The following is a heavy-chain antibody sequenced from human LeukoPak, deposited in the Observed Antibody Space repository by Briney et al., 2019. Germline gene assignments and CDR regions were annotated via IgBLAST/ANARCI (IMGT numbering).Heavy chain of an antibody. D-gene: IGHD3-22*01. CDR3: AKDLRYYDNSGYPDAFDI. Sequence: GGSLRLSCAASGFPFSSYAMSWVRQAPGKGLAWVSAISGSGVNTFYADSVKGRFTISRDNSKNTLYLQMSSLRAEDTAVYYCAKDLRYYDNSGYPDAFDIWGQGTMVTVSS. CDR1: GFPFSSYA. V-gene: IGHV3-23*01. J-gene: IGHJ3*02. CDR2: ISGSGVNT.